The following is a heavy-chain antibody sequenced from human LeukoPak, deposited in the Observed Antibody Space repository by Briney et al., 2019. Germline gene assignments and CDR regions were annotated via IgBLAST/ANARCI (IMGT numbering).Heavy chain of an antibody. CDR2: IIPILGIA. CDR3: ARDLLYDYGDYVPGYGMDV. J-gene: IGHJ6*02. CDR1: GGTFSSYA. Sequence: SVKVSCKASGGTFSSYAISWVRQAPGQGLEWMGRIIPILGIANYAQKFQGRVTITADKSTSTAYMELSSLRSEDTAVYYCARDLLYDYGDYVPGYGMDVWGQGTTVTVSS. D-gene: IGHD4-17*01. V-gene: IGHV1-69*04.